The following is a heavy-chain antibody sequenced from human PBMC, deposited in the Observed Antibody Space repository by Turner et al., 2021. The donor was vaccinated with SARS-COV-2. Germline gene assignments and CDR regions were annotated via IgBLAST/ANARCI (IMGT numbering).Heavy chain of an antibody. CDR2: ISEDGSNK. CDR3: AKDLGQLDWFDP. CDR1: GFTFSSYG. Sequence: GQLVESGGGVVQPGRSLRLSCAASGFTFSSYGMHWVRQAPGKGLEWVAVISEDGSNKYYADSVKGRFTIARNNSKNTLCLQMDSLRAEDTGVYYSAKDLGQLDWFDPWGQGTLVTVSS. V-gene: IGHV3-30*18. D-gene: IGHD6-13*01. J-gene: IGHJ5*02.